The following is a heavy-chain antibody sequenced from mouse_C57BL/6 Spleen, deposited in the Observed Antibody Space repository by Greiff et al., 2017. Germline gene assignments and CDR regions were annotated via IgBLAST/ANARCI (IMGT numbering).Heavy chain of an antibody. CDR1: GYTFTSYW. J-gene: IGHJ4*01. Sequence: QVQLKQPGAELVKPGASVKLSCKASGYTFTSYWMQWVKQRPGQGLEWIGEIDPSDSYTNYNQKFKGKATLTVDTSSSTAYMQLSSLTSEDSAVYYCARNSYYVGGYAMEYWGQGTSVTVSS. V-gene: IGHV1-50*01. CDR2: IDPSDSYT. D-gene: IGHD1-1*01. CDR3: ARNSYYVGGYAMEY.